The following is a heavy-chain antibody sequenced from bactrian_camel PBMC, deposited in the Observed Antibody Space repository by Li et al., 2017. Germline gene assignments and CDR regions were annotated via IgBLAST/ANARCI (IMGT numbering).Heavy chain of an antibody. CDR3: VTDLAMYGFGD. Sequence: QVQLVESGGGSVQAGETLRLSCTVPGFTFDVPDMAWYRQPPGNECELVSEIRSDGNTYYSDSVKGRFTISRDNAKNTLYLQMNSLKSEDTALYYCVTDLAMYGFGDWGQGTQVTVS. J-gene: IGHJ4*01. CDR2: IRSDGNT. V-gene: IGHV3S55*01. CDR1: GFTFDVPD. D-gene: IGHD6*01.